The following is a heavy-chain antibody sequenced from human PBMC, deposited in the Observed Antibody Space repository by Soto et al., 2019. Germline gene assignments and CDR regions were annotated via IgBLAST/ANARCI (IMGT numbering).Heavy chain of an antibody. CDR1: GCTFSSYA. D-gene: IGHD3-3*01. V-gene: IGHV3-30-3*01. Sequence: GCLRRPCAASGCTFSSYAMHWVRQAPGKGLEWVAVISYDGSNKYYADSVKGRFTISRDNSKNTLYLQMNRLRAEDTAVYYCARDPFDYDFWSGYPFFDYWGQGTPVTVSS. CDR2: ISYDGSNK. J-gene: IGHJ4*02. CDR3: ARDPFDYDFWSGYPFFDY.